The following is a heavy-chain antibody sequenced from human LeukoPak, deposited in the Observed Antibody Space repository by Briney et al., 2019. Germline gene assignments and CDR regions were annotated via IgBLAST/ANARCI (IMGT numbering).Heavy chain of an antibody. J-gene: IGHJ4*02. CDR2: ISSSSSYI. V-gene: IGHV3-21*01. D-gene: IGHD6-19*01. Sequence: GGSLRLSCAASGFXFSSYSMNWVRQAPGKGLEWVPSISSSSSYIYYADSVKGRFTIPRDNAKNSLYLQMNSLRAEDTAVYYCASPEISIAVAGTGFDYWGQGTLVTVSS. CDR1: GFXFSSYS. CDR3: ASPEISIAVAGTGFDY.